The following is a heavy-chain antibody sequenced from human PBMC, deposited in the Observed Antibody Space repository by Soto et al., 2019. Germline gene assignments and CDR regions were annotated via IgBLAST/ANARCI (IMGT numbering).Heavy chain of an antibody. Sequence: GGSLRLSCAASGFTFDHYTMHWVRQAPGKGLEWISLISWDGGSTSYADSVKGRFTISRDNSKNSLYLQMNSLRTEDAALYYCAREVRRGNGFDYWGQGTLVTVSS. CDR2: ISWDGGST. D-gene: IGHD2-15*01. J-gene: IGHJ4*02. CDR1: GFTFDHYT. V-gene: IGHV3-43*01. CDR3: AREVRRGNGFDY.